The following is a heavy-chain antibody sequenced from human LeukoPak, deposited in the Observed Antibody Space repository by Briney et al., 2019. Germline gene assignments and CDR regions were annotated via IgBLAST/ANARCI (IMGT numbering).Heavy chain of an antibody. Sequence: GESLKISCKASGYSFTTTTYWIGWVRQMPGKGLEWMGIIYPRDSDTRYSPSFQGQVTISADKSISTAYLQWSSLKASDTAMYYCARWVVAARLSLYYFDYWGQGTLVTVSS. V-gene: IGHV5-51*01. J-gene: IGHJ4*02. CDR2: IYPRDSDT. CDR3: ARWVVAARLSLYYFDY. CDR1: GYSFTTTTYW. D-gene: IGHD6-6*01.